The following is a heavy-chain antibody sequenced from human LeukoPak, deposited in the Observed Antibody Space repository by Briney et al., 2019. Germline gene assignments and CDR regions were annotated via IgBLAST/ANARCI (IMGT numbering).Heavy chain of an antibody. V-gene: IGHV5-51*01. CDR1: GYSFPNYW. CDR3: ARGPYAYTSSATLGSYNWFDP. Sequence: GESLKIPCKGSGYSFPNYWIGWVRQMPGKGLERMGIIYPGDSHTRYSPSFQDQVTISVDKSISTAYLQWSSLKASDTAMYYCARGPYAYTSSATLGSYNWFDPRGQGSLVTVSS. J-gene: IGHJ5*02. D-gene: IGHD2-2*02. CDR2: IYPGDSHT.